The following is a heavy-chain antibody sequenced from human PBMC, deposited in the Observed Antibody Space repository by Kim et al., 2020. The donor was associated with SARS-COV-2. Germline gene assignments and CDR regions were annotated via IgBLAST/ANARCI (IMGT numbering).Heavy chain of an antibody. CDR1: GFTYSNAW. D-gene: IGHD2-15*01. V-gene: IGHV3-15*01. Sequence: GGSLRLSCAASGFTYSNAWMSWVRQAPGKGLEWVGRIKSKTDGGTTDYAAPVKGRFTISRDDSKNTLYLQMNSLKTEDTAVYYCTTAHIVVVVAATLGGYWGQGTLVTVSS. CDR2: IKSKTDGGTT. J-gene: IGHJ4*02. CDR3: TTAHIVVVVAATLGGY.